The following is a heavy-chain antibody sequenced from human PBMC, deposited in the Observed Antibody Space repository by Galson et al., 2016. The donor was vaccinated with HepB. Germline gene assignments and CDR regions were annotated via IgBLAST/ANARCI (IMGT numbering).Heavy chain of an antibody. D-gene: IGHD3-10*01. J-gene: IGHJ3*01. V-gene: IGHV3-72*01. CDR1: GFSFSDHY. CDR2: IRKRANSYTT. CDR3: ARVNAMFRDIGTLDL. Sequence: SLRLSCAASGFSFSDHYMDWVRQAPGKGLEWVGRIRKRANSYTTEYGASVKGRFSVSRDDSKNALYLQMNSLKSEDTAVYHCARVNAMFRDIGTLDLWGQGTMVTVSS.